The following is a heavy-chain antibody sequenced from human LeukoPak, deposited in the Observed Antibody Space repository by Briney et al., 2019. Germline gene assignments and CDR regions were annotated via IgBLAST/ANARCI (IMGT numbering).Heavy chain of an antibody. CDR3: AKAHLAAAGLVNWFDP. D-gene: IGHD6-13*01. Sequence: GGSLRLSCAASGFTFSSYAMSWVRQAPGKGLEWVSAISGSGGSTYYADSVKGRFTISRDNSKNTLYLQMNSLRAEDTAVYYCAKAHLAAAGLVNWFDPWGQGTLVTVSS. J-gene: IGHJ5*02. V-gene: IGHV3-23*01. CDR1: GFTFSSYA. CDR2: ISGSGGST.